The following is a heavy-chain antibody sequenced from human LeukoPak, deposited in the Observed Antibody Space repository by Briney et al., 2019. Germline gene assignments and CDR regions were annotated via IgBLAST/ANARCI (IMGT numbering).Heavy chain of an antibody. J-gene: IGHJ3*02. D-gene: IGHD6-13*01. CDR3: ARVTSSRGAIDI. CDR1: GFTFSSSW. Sequence: PGGALRLSCAASGFTFSSSWMHWVRQAPGKGLVWVSRINSDGGSTTYAESVKGRFPISRDNAKNTLSLQMNSLRAEDTAVYYCARVTSSRGAIDIWGQGTMVTVSS. CDR2: INSDGGST. V-gene: IGHV3-74*01.